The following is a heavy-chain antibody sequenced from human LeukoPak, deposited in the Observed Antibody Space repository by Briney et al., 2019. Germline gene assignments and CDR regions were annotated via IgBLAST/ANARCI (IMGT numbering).Heavy chain of an antibody. CDR3: ARDLWFGEYYFDY. D-gene: IGHD3-10*01. J-gene: IGHJ4*02. CDR1: GFTFSSYS. CDR2: ISSSSSYI. Sequence: PGGSLRLSCAASGFTFSSYSMNWVRQAPGKGLEWVSSISSSSSYIYYADSVKGRFTISRDNAKNSLYLQMNSLRAEDTAVYYCARDLWFGEYYFDYWGQGTLVTVSS. V-gene: IGHV3-21*01.